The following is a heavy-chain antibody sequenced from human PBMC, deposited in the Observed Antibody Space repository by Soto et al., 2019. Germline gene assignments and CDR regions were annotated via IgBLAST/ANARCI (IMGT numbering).Heavy chain of an antibody. Sequence: SETLSLTCTVSVGSISTSRHYWAWVRQPPGKGLEWIASIYYSGTTDYNPSLEGRVTISVDTSKNQFSLKLSSVTAADTAVYFCARRKADSSGYFHYFDSWGQGTLVTVSS. CDR3: ARRKADSSGYFHYFDS. CDR2: IYYSGTT. V-gene: IGHV4-39*01. J-gene: IGHJ4*02. D-gene: IGHD3-22*01. CDR1: VGSISTSRHY.